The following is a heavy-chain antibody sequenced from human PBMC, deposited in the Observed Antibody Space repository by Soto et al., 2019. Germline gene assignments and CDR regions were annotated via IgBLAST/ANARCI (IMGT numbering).Heavy chain of an antibody. V-gene: IGHV1-69*13. Sequence: ASVKVSCKASGGTFSSHAVNWVRQAPGQGLEWMGGIIPLSGRINYAQKFQHRITITADESTTAAYMDLTNLRSDDTAIYYCARERHYDDSGYFRTYLDSWGQGTLVTVSS. CDR3: ARERHYDDSGYFRTYLDS. CDR2: IIPLSGRI. CDR1: GGTFSSHA. D-gene: IGHD5-12*01. J-gene: IGHJ4*02.